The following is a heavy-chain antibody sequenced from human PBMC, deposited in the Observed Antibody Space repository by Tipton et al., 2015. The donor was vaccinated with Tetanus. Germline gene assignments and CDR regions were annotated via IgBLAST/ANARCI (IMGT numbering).Heavy chain of an antibody. CDR2: IYPGDSST. CDR1: GYTFTNAW. Sequence: QLVQSGAEVKKPGESLNTSCKASGYTFTNAWIGWVRQMPGKGLEWMGVIYPGDSSTIYSPSFQGLVTISVDKSINTTYLRWTSLKASDSAMYYCARQKGYWGQGTLVTVSS. CDR3: ARQKGY. J-gene: IGHJ4*02. V-gene: IGHV5-51*01.